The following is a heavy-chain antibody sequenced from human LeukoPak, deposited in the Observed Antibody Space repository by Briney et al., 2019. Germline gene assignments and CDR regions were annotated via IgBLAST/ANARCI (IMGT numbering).Heavy chain of an antibody. CDR2: IYYSGST. J-gene: IGHJ4*02. V-gene: IGHV4-31*03. D-gene: IGHD2-2*01. Sequence: SETLSLTCTVSGGSISSGGYYWSWIRQHPGKGLEWIGYIYYSGSTYYNPSLKSRVTISVDTSKNQFSLKLSSVTAADTAVYYCVRTRAWYQLLRAYFDYWGQGTLVTVSS. CDR3: VRTRAWYQLLRAYFDY. CDR1: GGSISSGGYY.